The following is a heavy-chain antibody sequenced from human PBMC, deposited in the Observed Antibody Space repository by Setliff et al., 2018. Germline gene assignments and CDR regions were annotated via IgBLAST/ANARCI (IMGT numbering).Heavy chain of an antibody. CDR2: INPISGGA. J-gene: IGHJ4*02. D-gene: IGHD3-10*01. CDR1: GYIFAGYY. CDR3: ARVDYYVSGDYYDH. Sequence: ASVKVSCKASGYIFAGYYMHWVRQTPGQGLECMGWINPISGGANYAQKLQCRVTLTRDTSIRTGYMELNSLRSDDTAGYYFARVDYYVSGDYYDHWGQRTVVTVSS. V-gene: IGHV1-2*02.